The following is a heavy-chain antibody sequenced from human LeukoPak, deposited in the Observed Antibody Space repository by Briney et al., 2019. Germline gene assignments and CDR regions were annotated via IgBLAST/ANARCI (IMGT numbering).Heavy chain of an antibody. CDR3: ARDRIIYGDYGDAFDI. D-gene: IGHD4-17*01. CDR1: GFTFSTYS. V-gene: IGHV3-21*06. CDR2: ISSSRSYI. J-gene: IGHJ3*02. Sequence: PGGSLRLSCAASGFTFSTYSMNWVRQAPGKGLEWVSSISSSRSYIYYADSAKGRFTISRDNAKNSLYLQMNSLRAEDTAVYYCARDRIIYGDYGDAFDIWGQGTMVTVSS.